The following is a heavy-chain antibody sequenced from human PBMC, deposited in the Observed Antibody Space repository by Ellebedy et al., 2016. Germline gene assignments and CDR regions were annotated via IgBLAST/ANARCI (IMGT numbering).Heavy chain of an antibody. J-gene: IGHJ4*02. Sequence: ASVKVSXXASGYTFTTFSITWVRQVPGQGLEWMGFVNTFSGNTKFARKFQGRVSMTTDSSTHTAYMDLRSLRSDDTAMYYCAKTSGWGYGENWGQGTLVTVSS. CDR2: VNTFSGNT. CDR1: GYTFTTFS. CDR3: AKTSGWGYGEN. V-gene: IGHV1-18*04. D-gene: IGHD3-10*01.